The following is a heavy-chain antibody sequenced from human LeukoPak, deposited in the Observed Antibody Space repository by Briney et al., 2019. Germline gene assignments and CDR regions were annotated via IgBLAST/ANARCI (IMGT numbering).Heavy chain of an antibody. V-gene: IGHV3-48*01. J-gene: IGHJ4*02. CDR2: ISSSSSTI. CDR1: EFTFSSYS. Sequence: GSLRLSCEASEFTFSSYSMNWVRQAPGKGLEWVSYISSSSSTIYYAESVKGRFTISRDSAKNSLYLQMNSLRVEDTAVYYCARSRGNSGSYPLDYWGQGTLVTVSS. CDR3: ARSRGNSGSYPLDY. D-gene: IGHD1-26*01.